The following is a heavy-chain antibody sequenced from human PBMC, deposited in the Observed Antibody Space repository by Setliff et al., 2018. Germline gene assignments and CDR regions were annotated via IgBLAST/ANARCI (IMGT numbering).Heavy chain of an antibody. CDR3: TRSRAPRVVLAADFDL. Sequence: ASVKVSCKAFGYTFAKYGTSWVRQAPGQGLEWMGWISGYSGESNYAQKFQDRLTVTADTSTKTTYMELRSLTSDDTAVYFCTRSRAPRVVLAADFDLWGQGTLVTVSS. D-gene: IGHD3-16*01. CDR2: ISGYSGES. J-gene: IGHJ4*02. CDR1: GYTFAKYG. V-gene: IGHV1-18*01.